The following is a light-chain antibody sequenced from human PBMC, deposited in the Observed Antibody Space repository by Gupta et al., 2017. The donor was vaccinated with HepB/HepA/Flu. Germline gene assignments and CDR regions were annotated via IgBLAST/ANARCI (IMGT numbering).Light chain of an antibody. CDR2: KAS. J-gene: IGKJ1*01. CDR1: QSISSW. Sequence: DIQISQSPSTLSASVGDRVSITCRASQSISSWFAWYQQKPGEAPKLLIYKASTLESGVPSRFSGSGSGTEFTLTISSLQPDDFATYYCQEYNRYTMTFGQGTKVEIK. CDR3: QEYNRYTMT. V-gene: IGKV1-5*03.